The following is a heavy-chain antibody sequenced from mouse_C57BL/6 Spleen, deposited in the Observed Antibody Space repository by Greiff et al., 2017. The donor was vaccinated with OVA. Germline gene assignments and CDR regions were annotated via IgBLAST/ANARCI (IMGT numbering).Heavy chain of an antibody. CDR1: GYTFTDYN. J-gene: IGHJ3*01. V-gene: IGHV1-18*01. D-gene: IGHD1-1*01. CDR3: AREGYYGSAAY. CDR2: INPNNGGT. Sequence: SGPELVKPGASVKIPCKASGYTFTDYNMDWVKQSHGKSLEWIGDINPNNGGTIYNQKFKGKATLTVDKSSSTAYMELRSLTSEDTAVYYCAREGYYGSAAYWGQGTLVTVSA.